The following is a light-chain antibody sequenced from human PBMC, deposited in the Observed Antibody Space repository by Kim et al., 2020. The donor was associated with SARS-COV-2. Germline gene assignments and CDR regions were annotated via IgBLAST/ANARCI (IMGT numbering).Light chain of an antibody. CDR1: RSYVADYNY. V-gene: IGLV2-14*03. Sequence: SVTISCTGTRSYVADYNYVSWYQQRPGQAPKLIICDVSNRPSGVSNRFSGSKSGNTASLTISGLQAEDEADYYCSSYTRLTTSYVFGTGTKVTVL. CDR3: SSYTRLTTSYV. CDR2: DVS. J-gene: IGLJ1*01.